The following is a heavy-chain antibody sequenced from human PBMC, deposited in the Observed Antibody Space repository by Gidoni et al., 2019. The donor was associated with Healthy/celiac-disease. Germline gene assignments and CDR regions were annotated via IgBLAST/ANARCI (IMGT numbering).Heavy chain of an antibody. CDR1: GFTFSSYW. CDR3: ARVLWFGELPPDY. V-gene: IGHV3-7*03. J-gene: IGHJ4*02. D-gene: IGHD3-10*01. Sequence: EVQLVESGGGLVQPGGSLRLSCAASGFTFSSYWMSWVRQAPGKGREWVANIKQDGSEKYYVDSVKGRFTISRDNAKNSLYLQMNSLRAEDTAVYYCARVLWFGELPPDYWGQGTLVTVSS. CDR2: IKQDGSEK.